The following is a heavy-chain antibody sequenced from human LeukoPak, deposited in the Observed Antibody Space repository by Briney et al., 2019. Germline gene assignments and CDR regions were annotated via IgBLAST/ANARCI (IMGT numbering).Heavy chain of an antibody. J-gene: IGHJ6*03. CDR1: GGSFSGHY. CDR3: ARGGTYYDSSGYYRGYYYMDV. D-gene: IGHD3-22*01. Sequence: SETLSLTCAVYGGSFSGHYWSWIRQPPGKGLEWIGEINHSGSTNYNPSLKSRVTISVDTSKNQFSLKLSSVTAADTAVYYCARGGTYYDSSGYYRGYYYMDVWGKGTTVTVSS. V-gene: IGHV4-34*01. CDR2: INHSGST.